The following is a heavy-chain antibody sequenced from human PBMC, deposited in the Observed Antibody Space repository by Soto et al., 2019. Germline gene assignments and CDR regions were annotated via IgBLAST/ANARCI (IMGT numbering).Heavy chain of an antibody. CDR1: GFTFSSYG. V-gene: IGHV3-30*18. CDR3: AKPLGYCSSTSCSIYYYYYGMDV. J-gene: IGHJ6*02. D-gene: IGHD2-2*01. CDR2: ISYDGSNK. Sequence: GGSLRLSCAASGFTFSSYGMHWVRQAPGKGLEWVAVISYDGSNKYYADSVKGRFTISRDNSKNTLYLQMNSLRAEDTAVYYCAKPLGYCSSTSCSIYYYYYGMDVWGQGTTVTVSS.